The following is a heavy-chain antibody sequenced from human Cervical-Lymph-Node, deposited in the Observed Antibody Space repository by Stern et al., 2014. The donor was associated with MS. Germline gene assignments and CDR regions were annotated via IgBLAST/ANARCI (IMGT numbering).Heavy chain of an antibody. V-gene: IGHV5-51*01. J-gene: IGHJ4*02. CDR1: GYSFTIYY. Sequence: EVQLVESGAEVKKPGESLQISCKLSGYSFTIYYIALVRQMPWKGLAWMWVIYPYDSDTTYSPSFQGQVTISADKSITTAYLQWSSLRASDTAMYYCARHVQGFDYWGQGTLVTVSS. CDR3: ARHVQGFDY. CDR2: IYPYDSDT.